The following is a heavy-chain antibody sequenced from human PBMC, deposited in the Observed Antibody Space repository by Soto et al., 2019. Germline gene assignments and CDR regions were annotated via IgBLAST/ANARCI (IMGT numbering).Heavy chain of an antibody. D-gene: IGHD3-22*01. CDR2: ISYDGSNK. CDR3: ARTMKGYSATFDY. J-gene: IGHJ4*02. Sequence: GGSLSLSCAASGFPFSSYAMHWVRQAPGKGLEWVAVISYDGSNKYYADSVKGRFTISRDNSKNTLYLQMNSLRAEDTAVYYCARTMKGYSATFDYWGQGTLVTVSS. V-gene: IGHV3-30-3*01. CDR1: GFPFSSYA.